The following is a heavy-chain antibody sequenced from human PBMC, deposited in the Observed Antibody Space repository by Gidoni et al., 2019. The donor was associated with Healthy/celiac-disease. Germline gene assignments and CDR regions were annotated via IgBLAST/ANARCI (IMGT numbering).Heavy chain of an antibody. V-gene: IGHV4-34*01. J-gene: IGHJ6*02. CDR1: GGSFGGYY. CDR2: INHSGST. Sequence: QVQLQQWGAGLLKPSETLSLTCAVYGGSFGGYYWSWIRQPPGKGLEWIGEINHSGSTNYNPSLTSRVTISVDTSKNQFSLKLSSVTAADTAVYYCARRKIQLWPRDYYYYGMDVRGQGTTVTVSS. D-gene: IGHD5-18*01. CDR3: ARRKIQLWPRDYYYYGMDV.